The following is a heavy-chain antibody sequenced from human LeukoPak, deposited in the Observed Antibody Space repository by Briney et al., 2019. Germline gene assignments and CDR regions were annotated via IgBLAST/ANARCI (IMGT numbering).Heavy chain of an antibody. V-gene: IGHV1-2*02. D-gene: IGHD5-18*01. Sequence: GASVKVSCKASGYTFTGYYMHWVRQAPGQGLEWMGWINPNSGGTNYAQKFQGRVTMTRDTSISTAYMELSRLRSDDTAVYYCAKGIYVDTAMAEYYYYYYMDVWGKGTTVTISS. CDR1: GYTFTGYY. J-gene: IGHJ6*03. CDR2: INPNSGGT. CDR3: AKGIYVDTAMAEYYYYYYMDV.